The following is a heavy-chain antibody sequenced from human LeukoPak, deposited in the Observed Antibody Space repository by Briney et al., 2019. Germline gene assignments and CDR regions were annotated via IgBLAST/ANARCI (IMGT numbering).Heavy chain of an antibody. Sequence: SETLSLTCSVSGGSISGNYWSWIRQPAGKGLEWIGRIFSSGTTDYNPSLKSRVTMSIDTSKNQFSLKLTSVTAADTAVYYCARGPYCAGGCHFDFWGQGTLVTASS. CDR3: ARGPYCAGGCHFDF. CDR1: GGSISGNY. V-gene: IGHV4-4*07. CDR2: IFSSGTT. J-gene: IGHJ4*02. D-gene: IGHD2-21*02.